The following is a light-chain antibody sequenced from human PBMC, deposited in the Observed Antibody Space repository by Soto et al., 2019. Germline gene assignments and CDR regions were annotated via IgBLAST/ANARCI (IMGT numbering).Light chain of an antibody. CDR1: SSDVGSYNR. CDR3: SSYTSSSTYV. J-gene: IGLJ1*01. V-gene: IGLV2-18*02. CDR2: EVS. Sequence: SVLTQPPSVSGSPRQSVTISCNGASSDVGSYNRVSWYQQFPATAPKLLIYEVSNRPSGVPDRFSGSKSGNTASLTISCLQAEDEADYYCSSYTSSSTYVFGTGTKVTVL.